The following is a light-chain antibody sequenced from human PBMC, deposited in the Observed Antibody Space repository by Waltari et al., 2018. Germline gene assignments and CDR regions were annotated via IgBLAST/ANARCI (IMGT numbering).Light chain of an antibody. Sequence: QSVLTQPPSVSGAPGQRVTISCTGSSSHIGAGYDVPWYQQLPGTAPKLLIYGNNNRPSGVPDRFSGSKSGTSASLAITGLQAEDEADYYCQSYDSSLSGPVVFGGGTKLTVL. CDR3: QSYDSSLSGPVV. CDR2: GNN. V-gene: IGLV1-40*01. J-gene: IGLJ2*01. CDR1: SSHIGAGYD.